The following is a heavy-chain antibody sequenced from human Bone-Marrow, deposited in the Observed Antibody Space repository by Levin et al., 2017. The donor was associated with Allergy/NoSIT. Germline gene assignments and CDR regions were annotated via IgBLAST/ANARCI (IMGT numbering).Heavy chain of an antibody. J-gene: IGHJ4*02. V-gene: IGHV3-33*01. CDR2: IWYDGSNK. CDR1: GFTFSSYG. Sequence: GGSLRLSCAASGFTFSSYGMHWVRQAPGKGLEWVAVIWYDGSNKYYADSVKGRFTISRDNSKNTLYLQMNSLRAEDTAVYYCARDGGNYYGSGKAYYFDYWGQGTLVTVSS. CDR3: ARDGGNYYGSGKAYYFDY. D-gene: IGHD3-10*01.